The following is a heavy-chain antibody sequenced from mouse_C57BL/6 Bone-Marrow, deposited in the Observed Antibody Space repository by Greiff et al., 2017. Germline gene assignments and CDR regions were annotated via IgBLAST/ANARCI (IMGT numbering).Heavy chain of an antibody. D-gene: IGHD1-1*01. CDR2: IDPSDSYT. J-gene: IGHJ4*01. CDR3: AAIYYYGSSSYYYAMDY. Sequence: QVQLQQPGTELVKPGASVKLSCKASGYTFTSYWMHWVQQRPGQGLEWIGEIDPSDSYTNYNQKFKGKSTLTVDKSSSTAYMQLSSLTSEDSAVYYCAAIYYYGSSSYYYAMDYWGQGTSVTVSS. V-gene: IGHV1-69*01. CDR1: GYTFTSYW.